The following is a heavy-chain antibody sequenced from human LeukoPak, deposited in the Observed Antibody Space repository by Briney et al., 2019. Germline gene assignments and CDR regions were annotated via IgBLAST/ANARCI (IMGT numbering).Heavy chain of an antibody. Sequence: GASVKVSCKASGYTFTSYGISWVRQAPGQGLEWMGWITVYNGNTKHAQNLQGRVTMTTDTSASTAYMELRSLRSDDTAVYYCAGMRDYYGALDYWGQGTLVTVSS. CDR2: ITVYNGNT. V-gene: IGHV1-18*01. J-gene: IGHJ4*02. D-gene: IGHD4/OR15-4a*01. CDR1: GYTFTSYG. CDR3: AGMRDYYGALDY.